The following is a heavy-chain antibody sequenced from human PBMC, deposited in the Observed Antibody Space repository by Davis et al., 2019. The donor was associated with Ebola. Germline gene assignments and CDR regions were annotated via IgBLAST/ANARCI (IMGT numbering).Heavy chain of an antibody. J-gene: IGHJ5*02. V-gene: IGHV3-53*01. CDR1: GFPVSSNY. D-gene: IGHD3-10*01. CDR2: IYSGAGGST. CDR3: ASRTYGSGSS. Sequence: GGSLRLSCAASGFPVSSNYMTWVRQAPGKGLEWVSIIYSGAGGSTYYADSVKGRFTISRDNARSTLYLQMNSLRADDTAVYYCASRTYGSGSSWGQGTLVTVSS.